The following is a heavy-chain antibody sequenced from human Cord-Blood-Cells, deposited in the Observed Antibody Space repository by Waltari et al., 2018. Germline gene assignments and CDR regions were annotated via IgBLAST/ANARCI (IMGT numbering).Heavy chain of an antibody. V-gene: IGHV4-34*01. J-gene: IGHJ4*02. Sequence: QVQLQQWGAGLLKPSETLSLTCAVYGGSFSGYYWSWIRQPPGKGLEWIGEINHSGSTNYNPSLKSRVTISVDASKTQFSLKLSSVTAADTAVYYCARGMGSDYDFWSGYYTAPFDYWGQGTLVTVSS. CDR3: ARGMGSDYDFWSGYYTAPFDY. CDR1: GGSFSGYY. D-gene: IGHD3-3*01. CDR2: INHSGST.